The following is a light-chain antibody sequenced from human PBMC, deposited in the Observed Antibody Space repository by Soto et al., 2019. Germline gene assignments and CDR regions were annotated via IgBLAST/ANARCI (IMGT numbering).Light chain of an antibody. CDR3: QQRSNWPPIT. V-gene: IGKV3D-20*02. Sequence: EIVFTQSPGTLSLSPGERATLSCRASQSVSSSYLAWYQQKPGQAPRLLIYGASSRATGIPDRFSGSGSGTDFTLTISRLEPEDVAVYYCQQRSNWPPITFGQGTRLEIK. J-gene: IGKJ5*01. CDR1: QSVSSSY. CDR2: GAS.